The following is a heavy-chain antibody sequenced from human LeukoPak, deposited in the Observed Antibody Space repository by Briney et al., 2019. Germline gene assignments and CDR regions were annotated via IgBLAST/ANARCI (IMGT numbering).Heavy chain of an antibody. CDR3: ARTINGYSYGYPVDY. Sequence: SETLSLTCIVSGASFSSYYWTWIRQPPGKGLEWIGYVYYSGSTNYNPSLKSRVTISVDTSKNQFSLKLSPVTAADTAVYYCARTINGYSYGYPVDYWGQGTLVTVSS. D-gene: IGHD5-18*01. V-gene: IGHV4-59*01. J-gene: IGHJ4*02. CDR2: VYYSGST. CDR1: GASFSSYY.